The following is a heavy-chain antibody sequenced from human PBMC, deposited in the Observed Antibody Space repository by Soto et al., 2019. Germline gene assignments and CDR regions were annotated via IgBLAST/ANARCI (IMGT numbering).Heavy chain of an antibody. V-gene: IGHV2-5*02. Sequence: QITLEESGPALVRPSQPLALTCTFAVFSLTTSGVGVGWIRKTPAKAPEWLAFIYWDDDKRYNTSLRSRLSITKDTSKNQVVLKLADLDSVYTATFCCVRRGNMYGNWDHGFLDYWVEGLLVTVS. CDR2: IYWDDDK. CDR3: VRRGNMYGNWDHGFLDY. D-gene: IGHD7-27*01. J-gene: IGHJ4*02. CDR1: VFSLTTSGVG.